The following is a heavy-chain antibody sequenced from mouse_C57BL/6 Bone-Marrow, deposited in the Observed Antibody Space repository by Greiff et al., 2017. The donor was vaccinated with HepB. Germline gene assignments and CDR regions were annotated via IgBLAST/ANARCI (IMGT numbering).Heavy chain of an antibody. J-gene: IGHJ2*01. V-gene: IGHV1-59*01. CDR3: ARGYFHFDY. Sequence: QVQLQQPGAELVRPGTSVKLSCKASGYTFTSYWMHWVKQRPGQGLEWIGVIDPSDSYTNYNQKFKGKATLTVDTSSSTAYMQLSSLTSEDSAVYYCARGYFHFDYWGQGTTLTVSS. CDR2: IDPSDSYT. D-gene: IGHD2-14*01. CDR1: GYTFTSYW.